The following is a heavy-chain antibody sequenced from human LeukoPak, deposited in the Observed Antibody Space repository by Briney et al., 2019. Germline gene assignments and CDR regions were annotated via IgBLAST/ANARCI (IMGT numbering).Heavy chain of an antibody. CDR3: ATPYTSGWSLYFDN. D-gene: IGHD6-19*01. CDR2: ISHDGSNK. CDR1: GFTFRSYA. Sequence: GGSLRLSCVASGFTFRSYALNWVRQAPDKGLEWVAVISHDGSNKYYADSVKGRFSISSDNSKNTLYLQMNGLRAEETAMYYCATPYTSGWSLYFDNWGQGTLVTVSS. V-gene: IGHV3-30-3*01. J-gene: IGHJ4*02.